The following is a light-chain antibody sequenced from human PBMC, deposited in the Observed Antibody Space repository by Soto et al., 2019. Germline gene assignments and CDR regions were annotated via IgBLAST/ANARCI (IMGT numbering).Light chain of an antibody. V-gene: IGKV3-20*01. J-gene: IGKJ2*01. Sequence: EIVLTQSPGTLSLSPGERATLSCRASQSVSSSYLAWYQQKPGQAPRLLIYGASSRATGIPDRFSGSGSGTDFNLTICRLEPEDYAVYYCQQYGSSPRTFGRGTKLEI. CDR1: QSVSSSY. CDR2: GAS. CDR3: QQYGSSPRT.